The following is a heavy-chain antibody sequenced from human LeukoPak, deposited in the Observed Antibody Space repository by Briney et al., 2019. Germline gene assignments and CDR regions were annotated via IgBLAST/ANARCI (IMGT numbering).Heavy chain of an antibody. CDR2: IYHSGST. CDR1: GGSISSSDW. CDR3: AREGSSSWSTKYNWFDP. V-gene: IGHV4-4*02. J-gene: IGHJ5*02. Sequence: SETLSLTCAVSGGSISSSDWWSWVRQPPGKGLEWIGEIYHSGSTNYNPSLKSRVTISVDKSKNQFSLKLSSVTAADTAVYYCAREGSSSWSTKYNWFDPWGQGTLVTVSS. D-gene: IGHD6-13*01.